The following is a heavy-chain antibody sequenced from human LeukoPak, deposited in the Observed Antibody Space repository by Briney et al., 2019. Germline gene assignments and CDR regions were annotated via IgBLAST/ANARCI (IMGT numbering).Heavy chain of an antibody. Sequence: GASVKVSCKASGYTFTSYYMHWVRQAPGQGLEWMGIINPSGGSTSYAQKFQGRVTLTRDTSTSTVYMELSSLRSEDTAVYYCARVPPTRGGNSVDSFDYWGQGTLVTVSS. CDR2: INPSGGST. D-gene: IGHD4-23*01. J-gene: IGHJ4*02. CDR1: GYTFTSYY. V-gene: IGHV1-46*01. CDR3: ARVPPTRGGNSVDSFDY.